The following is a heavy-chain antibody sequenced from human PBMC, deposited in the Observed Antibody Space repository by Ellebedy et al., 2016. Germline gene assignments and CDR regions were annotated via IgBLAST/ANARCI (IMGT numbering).Heavy chain of an antibody. CDR2: INPNSGGT. Sequence: ASVKVSXXASGYTFTGYYMHWVRQAPGQGLEWMGWINPNSGGTNYAQKFQGWVTMTRDTSISTAYMELSRLRSDDTAVYYCAREAHHGIVGARSAFDIWGQGTMVTVSS. V-gene: IGHV1-2*04. J-gene: IGHJ3*02. D-gene: IGHD1-26*01. CDR1: GYTFTGYY. CDR3: AREAHHGIVGARSAFDI.